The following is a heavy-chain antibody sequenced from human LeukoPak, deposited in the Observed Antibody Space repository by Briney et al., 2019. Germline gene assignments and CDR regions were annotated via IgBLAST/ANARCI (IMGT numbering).Heavy chain of an antibody. CDR2: IWYDGSYT. V-gene: IGHV3-33*06. J-gene: IGHJ4*02. CDR1: GFTFSSYG. Sequence: TGGSLRLSCAASGFTFSSYGLHWVRQAPGKGLEWVAVIWYDGSYTYYAESVKGRVTISRDNSRNTLYLQMSSLRAEDTAVYYCAKPTSGDGSFLIDYWGQGTLVTVSS. D-gene: IGHD1-26*01. CDR3: AKPTSGDGSFLIDY.